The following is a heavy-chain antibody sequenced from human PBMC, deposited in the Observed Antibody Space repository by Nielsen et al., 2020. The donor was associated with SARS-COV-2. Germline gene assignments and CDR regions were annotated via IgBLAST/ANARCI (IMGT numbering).Heavy chain of an antibody. D-gene: IGHD3-16*01. CDR3: ASSPLLWGLGGMDV. Sequence: SETLSLTCTVSGGSISSSSYYWGWIRQPPGKGLEWIGSIYYSGSTYYNPSLKSRVTISVDTSKNQFSLKLSSVTAADTAVYYCASSPLLWGLGGMDVWGQGTTVTVSS. J-gene: IGHJ6*02. V-gene: IGHV4-39*01. CDR2: IYYSGST. CDR1: GGSISSSSYY.